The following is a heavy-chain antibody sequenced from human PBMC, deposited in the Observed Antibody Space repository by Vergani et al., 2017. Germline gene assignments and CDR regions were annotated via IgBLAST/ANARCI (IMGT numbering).Heavy chain of an antibody. D-gene: IGHD3-10*01. V-gene: IGHV4-39*01. J-gene: IGHJ4*02. CDR2: IRNSGPT. Sequence: QLQLQESGPGLVEPSETLSLTCTVSGASISSNSYYWGWVRQPPGNGLEWVGSIRNSGPTYYNPPLHSRTTISLDTSKNQFSLKLSSVTAADTALYFCARHNGKSYTATMGLYDYWGQGILVTVSS. CDR3: ARHNGKSYTATMGLYDY. CDR1: GASISSNSYY.